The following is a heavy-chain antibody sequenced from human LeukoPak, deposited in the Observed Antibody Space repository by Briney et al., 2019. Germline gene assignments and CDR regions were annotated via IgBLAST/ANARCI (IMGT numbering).Heavy chain of an antibody. D-gene: IGHD5-18*01. CDR3: ASYGYSYGYRLDY. CDR1: GFTFTAYY. CDR2: INPNSGGT. V-gene: IGHV1-2*02. J-gene: IGHJ4*02. Sequence: ASVTVSCMASGFTFTAYYMHWVRQAPGQGLEWMGWINPNSGGTNYAQTLQGRVTMPRHTSISTAYMELSRLRSDGTAVYCCASYGYSYGYRLDYWGQGTLVTVSS.